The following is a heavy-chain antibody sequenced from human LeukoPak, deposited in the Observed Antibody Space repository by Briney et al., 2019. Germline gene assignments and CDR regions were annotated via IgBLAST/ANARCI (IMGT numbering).Heavy chain of an antibody. D-gene: IGHD3-9*01. CDR1: GGSISSYY. CDR3: ARVGDILTGYDAFDI. V-gene: IGHV4-4*07. J-gene: IGHJ3*02. CDR2: IYTSGST. Sequence: PSETLSLTCTVSGGSISSYYWSWIRQPAGKGLEWIGRIYTSGSTNYNPSLKSRVTMSVDTSKNRFSLKLSSVTAADTAVYYCARVGDILTGYDAFDIWGQGTMVTVSS.